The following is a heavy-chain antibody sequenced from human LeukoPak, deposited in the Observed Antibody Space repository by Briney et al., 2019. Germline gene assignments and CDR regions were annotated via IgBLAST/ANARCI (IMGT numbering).Heavy chain of an antibody. Sequence: GGPLRLSCAASGFTFRNYAMHWLRQAPGKGLEGVAFIRYDGSKICYADSVKGRFTISRDNSKDTLYLQMSSLRPEDTAVYYCAKDYQLPYGGFDQWGQGALVTVSS. CDR3: AKDYQLPYGGFDQ. V-gene: IGHV3-30*02. J-gene: IGHJ4*02. D-gene: IGHD2-2*02. CDR1: GFTFRNYA. CDR2: IRYDGSKI.